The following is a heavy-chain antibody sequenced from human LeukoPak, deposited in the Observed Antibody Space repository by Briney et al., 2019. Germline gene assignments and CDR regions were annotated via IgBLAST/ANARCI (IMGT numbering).Heavy chain of an antibody. CDR2: ISYDGSNK. D-gene: IGHD1-26*01. Sequence: GRSLRLSCAASGFTFSSYGMHWVRQAPGKGLEWVAVISYDGSNKYYADSVKGRFTISRDNSKNTLYLQMNSLRAEDTAVYYCAKAAQAATDYWGQGTLVTVSS. J-gene: IGHJ4*02. CDR1: GFTFSSYG. CDR3: AKAAQAATDY. V-gene: IGHV3-30*18.